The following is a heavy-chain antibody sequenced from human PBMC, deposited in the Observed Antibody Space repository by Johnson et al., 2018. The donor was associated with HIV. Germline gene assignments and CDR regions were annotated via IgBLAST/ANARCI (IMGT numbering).Heavy chain of an antibody. J-gene: IGHJ3*02. CDR3: AKRLCGGDCYLDAFDI. V-gene: IGHV3-33*06. Sequence: QEQLVESGGGVVQPGRSLRLSCAASGFTFSSYGMHWVRQAPGKGLEWVAVIWYDGSSKYYADSVKGRFTISRDNSKNTLYLHMNTLRAEDTAVYYCAKRLCGGDCYLDAFDIWGQGTMVTVSS. CDR1: GFTFSSYG. D-gene: IGHD2-21*01. CDR2: IWYDGSSK.